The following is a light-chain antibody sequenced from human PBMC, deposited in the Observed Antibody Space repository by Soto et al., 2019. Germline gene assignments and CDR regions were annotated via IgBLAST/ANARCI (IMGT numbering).Light chain of an antibody. Sequence: EIVLTQSPATLSLSPGEGATLSCTGKRSVSNYSAWYQQQPGQPPRLLIYGASNRATGIPDRFSGSGSGTDFTLTISRLEPEDFAVYYCQQYGSSGTFGQGTKVDIK. CDR1: RSVSNY. V-gene: IGKV3-20*01. CDR2: GAS. CDR3: QQYGSSGT. J-gene: IGKJ1*01.